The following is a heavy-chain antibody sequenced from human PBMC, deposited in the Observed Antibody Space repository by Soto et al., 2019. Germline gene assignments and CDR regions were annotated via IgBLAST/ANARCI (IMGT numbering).Heavy chain of an antibody. Sequence: ASVKVSCKASGGTFSNYGITWVRQAPGQGLEWMGGIIPIFGTTDYAQKFQDRVTITADESTSTAYMELSSLKFEDTAVYYCAREASSGSYLDHWGQGTLVTVSS. D-gene: IGHD6-19*01. CDR2: IIPIFGTT. CDR1: GGTFSNYG. V-gene: IGHV1-69*13. J-gene: IGHJ5*02. CDR3: AREASSGSYLDH.